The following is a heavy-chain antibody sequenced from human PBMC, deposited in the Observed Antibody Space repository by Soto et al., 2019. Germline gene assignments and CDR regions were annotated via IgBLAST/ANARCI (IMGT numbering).Heavy chain of an antibody. CDR2: ISSSSRYI. V-gene: IGHV3-21*01. D-gene: IGHD1-26*01. Sequence: PGGSLRLSCAASGFTFTSYSMNCVRQAPRKGLEWVSSISSSSRYIYYTDSVKGRFTISRDHAKNSLYLQMNSLRAADTAVYYCARDRVLFVGGATGALEYYYYGMDVWCQGPTVDVAS. CDR3: ARDRVLFVGGATGALEYYYYGMDV. CDR1: GFTFTSYS. J-gene: IGHJ6*02.